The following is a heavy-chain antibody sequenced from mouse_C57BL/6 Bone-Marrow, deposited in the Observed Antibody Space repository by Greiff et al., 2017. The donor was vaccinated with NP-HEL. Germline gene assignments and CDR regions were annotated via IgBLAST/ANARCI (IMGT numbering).Heavy chain of an antibody. V-gene: IGHV1-81*01. CDR1: GYTFTSYG. CDR2: IYPRSGNT. CDR3: ARGYYGYACYAMYY. J-gene: IGHJ4*01. D-gene: IGHD2-2*01. Sequence: QVQLQQSGAELARPGASVKLSCKASGYTFTSYGISWVKQRTGQGLEWIGEIYPRSGNTYYNEKFKGKATLTADKSSSTAYMELRSLTSEDSAVSCYARGYYGYACYAMYYCYQGTAITVTS.